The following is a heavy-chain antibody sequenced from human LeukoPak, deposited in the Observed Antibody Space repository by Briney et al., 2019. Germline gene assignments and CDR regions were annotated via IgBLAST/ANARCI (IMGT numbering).Heavy chain of an antibody. J-gene: IGHJ4*02. D-gene: IGHD1-26*01. CDR2: MNANNGGT. CDR1: GYTFSGYY. V-gene: IGHV1-2*02. Sequence: ASVKVSCKASGYTFSGYYLHWVRQAPGQGLEWMGWMNANNGGTHYAQNFQGSVTMTRDTSTNTAYMELSRLRSDDTAVYYCARLPLEWVGARTLIDYWGQGTLVTVSS. CDR3: ARLPLEWVGARTLIDY.